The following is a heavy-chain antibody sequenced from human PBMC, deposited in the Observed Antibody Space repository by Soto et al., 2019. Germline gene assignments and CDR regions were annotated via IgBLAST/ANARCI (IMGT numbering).Heavy chain of an antibody. CDR3: ATLSDAFDL. CDR1: GFTFSSYV. Sequence: GGSLRLSCAASGFTFSSYVMHWVRQAPGKGLEWVAVTWYDESNKYYAESVKGRFTVSRDNSKNTLYLQMNSLRAEDTALYYCATLSDAFDLWGQGTMVTVSS. V-gene: IGHV3-33*01. J-gene: IGHJ3*01. CDR2: TWYDESNK.